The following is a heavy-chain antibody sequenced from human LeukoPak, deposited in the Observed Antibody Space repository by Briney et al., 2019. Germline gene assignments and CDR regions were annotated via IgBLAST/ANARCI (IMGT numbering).Heavy chain of an antibody. CDR2: IYTSGST. CDR3: ARDGRYDFWSGYLPFDY. CDR1: GGSISSYY. D-gene: IGHD3-3*01. J-gene: IGHJ4*02. V-gene: IGHV4-4*07. Sequence: SETLSLTCTVSGGSISSYYWSWLRQPAGKGLEWIGRIYTSGSTNYNPSLKSRVTMSVDTSKNQFSLKLSSVTAADTAMYYCARDGRYDFWSGYLPFDYWGQGTLVTVSS.